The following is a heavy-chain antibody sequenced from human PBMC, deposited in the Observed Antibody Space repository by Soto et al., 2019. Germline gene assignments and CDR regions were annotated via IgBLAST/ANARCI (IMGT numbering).Heavy chain of an antibody. V-gene: IGHV3-23*01. D-gene: IGHD2-15*01. CDR1: GFTFSNYA. CDR3: AKSPLGYCSGGSCYPPHYFDY. CDR2: VGGSGDST. Sequence: GGSLRLSCAASGFTFSNYAMSWVRQAPGKGLEWVSGVGGSGDSTYYADSVKGRFTISRDNSKDTLYLQMNSLRAEDTAVYYCAKSPLGYCSGGSCYPPHYFDYWGQGTLVTVSS. J-gene: IGHJ4*02.